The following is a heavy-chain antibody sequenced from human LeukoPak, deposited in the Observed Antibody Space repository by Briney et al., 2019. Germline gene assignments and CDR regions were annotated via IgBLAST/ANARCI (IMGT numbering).Heavy chain of an antibody. CDR2: IYYSGST. D-gene: IGHD3-3*01. CDR1: GGSISSGDYY. J-gene: IGHJ4*02. Sequence: PSQTLSLTCTVSGGSISSGDYYWSWIRQPPGKGLVWIGYIYYSGSTYYNPSLKSRVTISVDTSKNQFSLKLSSVTAADTAVYYCASIRFLEWLSWAYWGQGTLVTVSS. CDR3: ASIRFLEWLSWAY. V-gene: IGHV4-30-4*08.